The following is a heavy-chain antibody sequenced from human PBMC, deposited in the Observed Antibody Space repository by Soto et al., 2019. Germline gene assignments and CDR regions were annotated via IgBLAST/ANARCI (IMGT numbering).Heavy chain of an antibody. V-gene: IGHV1-69*13. CDR1: VYTFYSFG. D-gene: IGHD2-2*01. CDR2: FDAYNGTA. CDR3: ARRYCISTSCHYYGMDV. J-gene: IGHJ6*02. Sequence: GASVKVCCKASVYTFYSFGISWVRQAHKQGLEWMGWFDAYNGTANYAQKFQGRVTITADESTSTAYMELSSLRSEDTAVYYCARRYCISTSCHYYGMDVWGQGTTVTVSS.